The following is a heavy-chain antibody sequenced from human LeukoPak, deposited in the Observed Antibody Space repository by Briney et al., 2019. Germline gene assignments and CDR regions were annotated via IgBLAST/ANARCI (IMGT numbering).Heavy chain of an antibody. Sequence: SETLSLTCTVSGGSISNYYWSWIRQPPGKGLEWIGYIYYSGSTNYSPSLKSRVTISVDTSKNQFSLKLSSVTAADTAVYYCARYSAIYYDFDYWGQGTLVTVSS. V-gene: IGHV4-59*01. D-gene: IGHD1-26*01. CDR1: GGSISNYY. CDR2: IYYSGST. J-gene: IGHJ4*02. CDR3: ARYSAIYYDFDY.